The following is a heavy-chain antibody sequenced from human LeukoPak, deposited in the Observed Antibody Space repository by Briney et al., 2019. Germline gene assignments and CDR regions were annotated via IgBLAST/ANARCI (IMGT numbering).Heavy chain of an antibody. V-gene: IGHV3-9*01. CDR1: GFTFDDYA. CDR3: ARDKGGPQQLVPAMSYYYYGMDV. Sequence: SLRLSCAASGFTFDDYAMHWVRQAPGKGLEWVSGINWNSDRRGYADSVKGRFTISRDNVRNSLYLQMNSLRPEDTALYYCARDKGGPQQLVPAMSYYYYGMDVWGQGTTVTVSS. CDR2: INWNSDRR. D-gene: IGHD6-6*01. J-gene: IGHJ6*02.